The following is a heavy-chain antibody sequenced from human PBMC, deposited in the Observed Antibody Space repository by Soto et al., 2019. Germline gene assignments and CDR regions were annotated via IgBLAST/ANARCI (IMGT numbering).Heavy chain of an antibody. CDR3: ARPKKYSSGWYGGYFFDY. CDR1: GGSFSDYF. CDR2: INHSGST. Sequence: PSETLSLTCAVYGGSFSDYFWSWSRQPPGKGLEWIGEINHSGSTNHNPSLKSRVTISVDTSKNQFSLILSSVTAADTAVYYCARPKKYSSGWYGGYFFDYWGQGSLVTVSS. V-gene: IGHV4-34*01. D-gene: IGHD6-19*01. J-gene: IGHJ4*02.